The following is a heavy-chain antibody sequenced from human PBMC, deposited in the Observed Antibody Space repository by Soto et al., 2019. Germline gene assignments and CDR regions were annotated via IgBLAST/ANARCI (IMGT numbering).Heavy chain of an antibody. V-gene: IGHV3-30-3*01. J-gene: IGHJ4*02. CDR2: ISYDGSNK. CDR1: GFTFSSYA. CDR3: ARDGYYYDSSGYGLFHY. Sequence: PGGSLRLSCAASGFTFSSYAMHWVRQAPGKGLEWVAVISYDGSNKYYADSVKGRFTISRDNSKNTLYLQMNSLRAEDTAVYYCARDGYYYDSSGYGLFHYWGQGTLVTVSS. D-gene: IGHD3-22*01.